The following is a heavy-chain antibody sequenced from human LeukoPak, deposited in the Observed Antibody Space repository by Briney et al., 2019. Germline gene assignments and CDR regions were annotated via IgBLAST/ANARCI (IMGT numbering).Heavy chain of an antibody. Sequence: SETLSLTCAVSGGSVTNDTYFWSWPRQPPGTGLEWIGYIYYSGSTNYNPSLKSRVTISVDTSKNQFSLKLSSVTAADTAVYYCARDSRPTYYDRAFDIWGQGTMVTVSS. D-gene: IGHD3-16*01. CDR2: IYYSGST. CDR1: GGSVTNDTYF. J-gene: IGHJ3*02. V-gene: IGHV4-61*01. CDR3: ARDSRPTYYDRAFDI.